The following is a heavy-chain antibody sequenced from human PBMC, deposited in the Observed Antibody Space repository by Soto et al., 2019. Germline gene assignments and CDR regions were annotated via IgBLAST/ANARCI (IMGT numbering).Heavy chain of an antibody. V-gene: IGHV1-2*04. CDR3: ARGHSTDCSNGVCSFFYNHEMDV. Sequence: GASVKVSCKASGYSFSDYHIHWVRQAPGPGLEWLGRINPKSGGTSSAQKFQGWGTMTRDRSISTAYMELTRLRSDYTAVYFCARGHSTDCSNGVCSFFYNHEMDVWGQGTTVTVSS. CDR1: GYSFSDYH. CDR2: INPKSGGT. J-gene: IGHJ6*02. D-gene: IGHD2-8*01.